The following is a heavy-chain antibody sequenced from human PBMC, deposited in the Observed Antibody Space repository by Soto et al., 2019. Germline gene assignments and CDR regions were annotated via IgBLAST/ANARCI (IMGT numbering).Heavy chain of an antibody. CDR3: ARGEYYFDY. Sequence: GGSLRLSCAASGFTFSSYAMHWVRQAPGKGLEWVAVISYDGSNKYYADSVKGRFTISRDNSKNTLYLQMNSLRAEDTAVYYCARGEYYFDYWGQGTLVTVSS. CDR1: GFTFSSYA. CDR2: ISYDGSNK. J-gene: IGHJ4*02. V-gene: IGHV3-30-3*01. D-gene: IGHD3-16*01.